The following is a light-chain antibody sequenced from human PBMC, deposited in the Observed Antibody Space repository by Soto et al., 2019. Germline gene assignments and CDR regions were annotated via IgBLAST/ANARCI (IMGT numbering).Light chain of an antibody. V-gene: IGLV1-44*01. CDR2: RSS. J-gene: IGLJ3*02. CDR1: SANIGSHS. CDR3: AAWDDSLNGPV. Sequence: QSVLTQPPSASGTPGQRGTISWSGSSANIGSHSVNWYQQLPGMAPKLLIYRSSQRPSGVPDRFSGSKSSTSGSLAISGLKSGDEADYYCAAWDDSLNGPVFGGGTQLTVL.